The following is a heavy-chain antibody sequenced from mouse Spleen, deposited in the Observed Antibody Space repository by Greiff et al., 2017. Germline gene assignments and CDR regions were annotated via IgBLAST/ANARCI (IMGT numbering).Heavy chain of an antibody. Sequence: EVQLQESGAELVKPGASVKLSCTASGFNIKDTYMHWVKQRPEQGLEWIGRIDPANGNTKYDPKFQGKATITADTSSNTAYLQLSSLTSEDTAVYYCARGYGSPYWYFDVWGAGTTVTVSS. J-gene: IGHJ1*01. D-gene: IGHD1-1*01. V-gene: IGHV14-3*02. CDR3: ARGYGSPYWYFDV. CDR2: IDPANGNT. CDR1: GFNIKDTY.